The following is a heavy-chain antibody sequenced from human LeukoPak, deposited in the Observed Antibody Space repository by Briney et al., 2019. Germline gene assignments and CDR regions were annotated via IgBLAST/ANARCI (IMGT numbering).Heavy chain of an antibody. CDR2: ISSSGSTI. D-gene: IGHD3-10*01. V-gene: IGHV3-48*03. J-gene: IGHJ4*02. Sequence: GGSLRLSCAASGSTFSSYEMNWVRQAPGKGLEWISYISSSGSTIYYADSVKGRFTISRDNAKNSLYLQMNSLRAEDTAVYYCARDASYYYGSGSHWGQGTLVTVSS. CDR3: ARDASYYYGSGSH. CDR1: GSTFSSYE.